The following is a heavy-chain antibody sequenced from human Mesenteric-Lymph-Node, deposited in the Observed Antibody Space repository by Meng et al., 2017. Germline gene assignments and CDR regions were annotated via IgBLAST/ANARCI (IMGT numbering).Heavy chain of an antibody. CDR1: GDSVSSNSAA. D-gene: IGHD4-17*01. Sequence: LRLSCAISGDSVSSNSAAWNWIRQSPSRGLEWLGRTYYRSKWYNDYAVSVKSRITINPDTSKDQFSLQLNSVTPEDTAVYYCARVDYGDYPDDYYYYGMDVWGQGTTVTVSS. J-gene: IGHJ6*02. CDR3: ARVDYGDYPDDYYYYGMDV. V-gene: IGHV6-1*01. CDR2: TYYRSKWYN.